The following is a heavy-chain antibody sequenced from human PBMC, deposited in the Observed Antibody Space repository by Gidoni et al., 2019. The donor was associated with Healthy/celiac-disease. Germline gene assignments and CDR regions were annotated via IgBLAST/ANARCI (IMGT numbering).Heavy chain of an antibody. D-gene: IGHD4-17*01. CDR1: GFTFSSYG. J-gene: IGHJ4*02. CDR2: ISYDGSNK. V-gene: IGHV3-30*18. CDR3: AKEGYGDYVFDY. Sequence: QVQLVESGGGVVQPGRSLRLSCAASGFTFSSYGMHWVRQAPGKGLEWVAVISYDGSNKDYADSVKGRFTISRDNSKNTLYLQMNSRRAEDTAVYYCAKEGYGDYVFDYWGQGTLVTVSS.